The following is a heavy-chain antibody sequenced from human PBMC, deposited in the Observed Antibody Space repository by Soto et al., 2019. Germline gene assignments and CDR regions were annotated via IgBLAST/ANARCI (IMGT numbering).Heavy chain of an antibody. CDR1: GYTFTSYD. Sequence: GASVKVSCKASGYTFTSYDINWVRQATGQGLEWMGWMNPNSGNTGYAQKFQGRVTMTRNTSISTAYMELSSLRSEDMAVYYCASQAKDVDYESAFDIWGQGTMVTVSS. V-gene: IGHV1-8*01. J-gene: IGHJ3*02. CDR2: MNPNSGNT. CDR3: ASQAKDVDYESAFDI. D-gene: IGHD4-17*01.